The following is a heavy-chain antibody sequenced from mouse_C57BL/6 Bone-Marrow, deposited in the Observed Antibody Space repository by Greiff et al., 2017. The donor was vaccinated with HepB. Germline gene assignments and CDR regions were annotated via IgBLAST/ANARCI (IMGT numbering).Heavy chain of an antibody. Sequence: LQESGAELARPGASVKLSCKASGYTFTSYGISWVKQRTGQGLEWIGEIYPRSGNTYYNEKFKGKATLTADKSSSTAYMELRSLTSEDSAVYFCARMGMIYFDYWGQGTTLTVSS. D-gene: IGHD2-3*01. CDR1: GYTFTSYG. V-gene: IGHV1-81*01. CDR3: ARMGMIYFDY. J-gene: IGHJ2*01. CDR2: IYPRSGNT.